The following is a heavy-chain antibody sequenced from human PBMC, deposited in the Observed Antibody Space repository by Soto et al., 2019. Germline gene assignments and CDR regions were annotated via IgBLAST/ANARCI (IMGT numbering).Heavy chain of an antibody. CDR3: AKGPRAAPGRIFDY. CDR1: GFTFSSYA. J-gene: IGHJ4*02. Sequence: GGSLRLSCAASGFTFSSYAITWVRQAPGKGLEWVSTISGSGGSTYYADSVKGRFTISRDNSKNTLYLQINSLRAEDTAVYYCAKGPRAAPGRIFDYWGQGTLVTVSS. D-gene: IGHD6-13*01. CDR2: ISGSGGST. V-gene: IGHV3-23*01.